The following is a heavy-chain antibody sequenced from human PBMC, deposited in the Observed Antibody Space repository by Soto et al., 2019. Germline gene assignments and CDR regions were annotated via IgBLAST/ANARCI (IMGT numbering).Heavy chain of an antibody. CDR3: ARSTTQQLVPQVGNWFDP. V-gene: IGHV4-34*01. CDR1: GGSFSGYY. D-gene: IGHD6-13*01. Sequence: PSETLSLTXAVYGGSFSGYYWSWIRQPPGKGLEWIGEINHSGSTNYNPSLKSRVTISVDTSKNQFSLKLSSVTAADTAVYYCARSTTQQLVPQVGNWFDPWGQGTLVTVSS. J-gene: IGHJ5*02. CDR2: INHSGST.